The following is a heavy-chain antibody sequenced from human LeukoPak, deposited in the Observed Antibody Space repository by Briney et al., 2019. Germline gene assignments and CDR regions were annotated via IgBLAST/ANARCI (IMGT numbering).Heavy chain of an antibody. Sequence: PGGSLRLSCAASGFTFSGYAMHWVRQAAGKGLEWLTVISTDGNDKHYADSVKGRFTVSRDNSKNTLFLQMNNLRTEDTAVYYCAKDKSVSADYYFDYWGQGTLVTVSS. CDR2: ISTDGNDK. V-gene: IGHV3-30*04. CDR3: AKDKSVSADYYFDY. D-gene: IGHD5/OR15-5a*01. CDR1: GFTFSGYA. J-gene: IGHJ4*02.